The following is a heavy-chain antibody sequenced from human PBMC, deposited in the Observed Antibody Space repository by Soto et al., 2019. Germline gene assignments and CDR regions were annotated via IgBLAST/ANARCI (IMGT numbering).Heavy chain of an antibody. J-gene: IGHJ6*02. Sequence: PSETHSLTSTVSGGNIRSSYWWSWVRQPPGKGLEWIGEIYHSGSTNYNPSLKSRVTISVDKSKNQFSLKLSSVTAADTAVYYCARVSGSYYYGMDVWGQGTTVTVSS. CDR3: ARVSGSYYYGMDV. CDR1: GGNIRSSYW. CDR2: IYHSGST. D-gene: IGHD1-26*01. V-gene: IGHV4-4*02.